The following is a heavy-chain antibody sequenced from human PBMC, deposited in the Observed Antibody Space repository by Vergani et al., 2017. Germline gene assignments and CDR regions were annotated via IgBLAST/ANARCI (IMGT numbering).Heavy chain of an antibody. J-gene: IGHJ3*02. D-gene: IGHD3-10*01. CDR1: GGTFSSYA. CDR2: IIPIFGTA. Sequence: QVQLVQSGAEVKKPGSSVEVSCKASGGTFSSYAISWVRQAPGQGLEWMGGIIPIFGTANYAQKFQGRVTITADESTSTAYMELSSLRSEDTAVYYCASRDSIGLADAFDIWGQGTMVTVSS. V-gene: IGHV1-69*01. CDR3: ASRDSIGLADAFDI.